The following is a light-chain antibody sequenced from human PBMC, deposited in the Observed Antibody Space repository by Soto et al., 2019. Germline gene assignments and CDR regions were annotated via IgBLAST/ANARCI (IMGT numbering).Light chain of an antibody. CDR2: AAS. CDR1: QGISRS. J-gene: IGKJ5*01. V-gene: IGKV1D-12*01. CDR3: QQADTFPIT. Sequence: DIQITHSPSSVSASVLYRVTISCRASQGISRSLAWYQQKPGKAPKFLIYAASSLQSGVPSRFSGSGFGTDFTLTISSLQPEDSAIYYCQQADTFPITFGQGTRLRL.